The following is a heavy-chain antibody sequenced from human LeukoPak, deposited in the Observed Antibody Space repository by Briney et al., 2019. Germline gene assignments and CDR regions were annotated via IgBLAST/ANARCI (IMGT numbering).Heavy chain of an antibody. V-gene: IGHV3-23*01. CDR2: ISDSGKT. J-gene: IGHJ6*03. CDR3: AGGGFGEAYYYSYYMDV. D-gene: IGHD3-10*01. Sequence: GGALRLSCAASGFTLSSYAMSWVRQAPGKGLEWVSAISDSGKTYHADSVKGRFTIARETSKNPLFLKMNTLRAEDTAVYYCAGGGFGEAYYYSYYMDVWGKGTTVTVSS. CDR1: GFTLSSYA.